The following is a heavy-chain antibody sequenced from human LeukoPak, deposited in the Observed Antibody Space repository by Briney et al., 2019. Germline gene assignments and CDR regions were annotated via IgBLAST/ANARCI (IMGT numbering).Heavy chain of an antibody. CDR1: GFTFSSYA. CDR2: ISYDGSNK. V-gene: IGHV3-30-3*01. CDR3: AREGSMVRGAVDY. D-gene: IGHD3-10*01. Sequence: PGGSLRLSCAASGFTFSSYAMRWVRQAPGKGLEWVAVISYDGSNKYYADSVKGRFTISRDNSKNTLYLQMNSLRAEDTAVYYCAREGSMVRGAVDYWGQGTLVTVSS. J-gene: IGHJ4*02.